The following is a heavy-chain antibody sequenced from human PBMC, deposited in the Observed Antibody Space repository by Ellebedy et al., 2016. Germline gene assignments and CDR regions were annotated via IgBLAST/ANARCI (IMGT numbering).Heavy chain of an antibody. CDR3: ARERDIVIALAAIRDTSFDY. Sequence: GESLKISCAATGFDFRSYGITWVRQAAGKGLEWVSYISSSGSTTYYADSVKGRFTISRDNANNSLYLQMSSLRAEDTAVYYCARERDIVIALAAIRDTSFDYWGHGTLVTVSS. CDR2: ISSSGSTT. J-gene: IGHJ4*01. D-gene: IGHD2-2*02. CDR1: GFDFRSYG. V-gene: IGHV3-48*03.